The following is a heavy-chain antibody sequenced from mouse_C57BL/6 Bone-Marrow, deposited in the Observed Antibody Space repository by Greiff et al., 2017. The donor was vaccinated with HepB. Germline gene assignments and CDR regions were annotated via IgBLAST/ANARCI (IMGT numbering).Heavy chain of an antibody. D-gene: IGHD4-1*01. J-gene: IGHJ3*01. V-gene: IGHV5-4*03. CDR1: GFTFSSYA. Sequence: EVMLVESGGGLVKPGGSLKLSCAASGFTFSSYAMSWVRQTPEKRLEWVATISDGGSYTYYPDNVKGRFTISRDNAKNNLYLQMSHLKSEDTAMYYCARAPSGTRGFAYWGQGTLVTVSA. CDR2: ISDGGSYT. CDR3: ARAPSGTRGFAY.